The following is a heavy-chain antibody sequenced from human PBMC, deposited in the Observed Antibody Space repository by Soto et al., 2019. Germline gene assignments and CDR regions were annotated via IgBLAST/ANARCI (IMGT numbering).Heavy chain of an antibody. CDR1: GGTFSSYA. Sequence: ASVKVSCKASGGTFSSYAISWVRQAPGQGLEWMGGIIPIFGTANYAQKFQGRVTITADESTSTAYMELSSLRSEDTAVYYCARDEAYCGGDCYPRGASDIWGQGTMVTVSS. CDR2: IIPIFGTA. V-gene: IGHV1-69*13. J-gene: IGHJ3*02. D-gene: IGHD2-21*02. CDR3: ARDEAYCGGDCYPRGASDI.